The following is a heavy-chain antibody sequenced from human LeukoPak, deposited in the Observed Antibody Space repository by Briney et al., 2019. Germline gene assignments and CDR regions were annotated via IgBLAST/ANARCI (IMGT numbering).Heavy chain of an antibody. J-gene: IGHJ4*02. CDR3: ARDSPGDYYDSSGYYYDY. CDR1: GFTVSSNY. CDR2: IYSGGST. V-gene: IGHV3-53*01. Sequence: TGGSLRLSCAASGFTVSSNYMSWVRQAPGKGLEWVSVIYSGGSTYYADSVKGRFTISRDNAKNSLYLQMNSLRAEDTAVYYCARDSPGDYYDSSGYYYDYWGQGTLVTVSS. D-gene: IGHD3-22*01.